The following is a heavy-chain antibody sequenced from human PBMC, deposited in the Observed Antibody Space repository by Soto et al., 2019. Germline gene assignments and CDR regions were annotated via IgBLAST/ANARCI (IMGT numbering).Heavy chain of an antibody. J-gene: IGHJ4*02. CDR3: ARGGPNELEY. Sequence: PGGSLRLSCAASGFTFSTYSMNWVRQAPGKGLEWVSYIRYSGTTIYYADSVKGRFTISRDDAKNSLYLQMDSLRPEDTAVYYCARGGPNELEYWGQGTLVTVSS. D-gene: IGHD1-1*01. CDR2: IRYSGTTI. V-gene: IGHV3-48*01. CDR1: GFTFSTYS.